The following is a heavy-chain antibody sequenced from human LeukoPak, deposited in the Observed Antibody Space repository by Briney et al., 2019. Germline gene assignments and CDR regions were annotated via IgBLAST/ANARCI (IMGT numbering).Heavy chain of an antibody. Sequence: RGSLRLSCAASGFTFSSYAMHGVRQAPGKGLEYVSAISSNGGSTYYTNSVKGRFTISRDNSKNTLYLQMGSLRAEDMAVYYCARGYDFWSGYWSHSDYWGQGTLVTVSS. J-gene: IGHJ4*02. V-gene: IGHV3-64*01. CDR1: GFTFSSYA. CDR3: ARGYDFWSGYWSHSDY. D-gene: IGHD3-3*01. CDR2: ISSNGGST.